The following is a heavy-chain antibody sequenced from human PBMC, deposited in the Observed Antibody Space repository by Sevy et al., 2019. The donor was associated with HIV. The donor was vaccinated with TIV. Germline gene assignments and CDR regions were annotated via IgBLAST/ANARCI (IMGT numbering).Heavy chain of an antibody. V-gene: IGHV3-23*01. J-gene: IGHJ4*02. CDR1: GFTFSKYS. CDR2: LSFGCGEI. Sequence: GGSLRLSCAASGFTFSKYSMSWVRQPPGKGLEWVSTLSFGCGEINHADSVKGRFTISRDNSKNSLYLQMNNLRAVDTAVYYCAREGCTKPHYYWGQGTLVTVSS. D-gene: IGHD2-8*01. CDR3: AREGCTKPHYY.